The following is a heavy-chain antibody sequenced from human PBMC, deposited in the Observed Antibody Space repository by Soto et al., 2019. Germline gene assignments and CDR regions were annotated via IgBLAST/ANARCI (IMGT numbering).Heavy chain of an antibody. D-gene: IGHD6-13*01. CDR3: GVGGSSWTGGWFDP. CDR2: ISAYNGNT. V-gene: IGHV1-18*01. Sequence: ASVKVSCKASGYTFTSYCISWVRQAPGQGLEWMGWISAYNGNTNYAQKLQGRVTMTTDTSMSTAYMELRSLRSDDTAVYYCGVGGSSWTGGWFDPWGQGTLVTVSS. CDR1: GYTFTSYC. J-gene: IGHJ5*02.